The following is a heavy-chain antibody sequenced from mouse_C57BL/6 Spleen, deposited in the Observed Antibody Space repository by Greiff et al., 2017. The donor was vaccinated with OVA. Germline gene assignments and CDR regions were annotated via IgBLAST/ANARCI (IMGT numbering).Heavy chain of an antibody. CDR3: ARRDWDGDYAMDY. Sequence: SGAELVRPGTSVKMSCKASGYTFTNYWIGWAKQRPGHGLEWIGDIYPGGGYTNYNEKFKGKATLTADKSSSTAYMQFSSLTSEDSAIYYCARRDWDGDYAMDYWGQGTSVTVSS. CDR1: GYTFTNYW. D-gene: IGHD4-1*01. J-gene: IGHJ4*01. CDR2: IYPGGGYT. V-gene: IGHV1-63*01.